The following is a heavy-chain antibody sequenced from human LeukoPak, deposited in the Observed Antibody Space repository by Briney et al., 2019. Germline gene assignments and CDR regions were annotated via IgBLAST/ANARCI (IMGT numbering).Heavy chain of an antibody. D-gene: IGHD2-2*01. CDR1: DDSISSYY. CDR3: ARGGGLGYCSSTSCYAFDY. CDR2: IYYSGRA. V-gene: IGHV4-59*12. J-gene: IGHJ4*02. Sequence: SETLSLTCTVSDDSISSYYWRWIRQPPGKGLEWIGFIYYSGRAYYNPSLNSRVTLSVDTSKNQFSLKLSSVTAADTAVYYCARGGGLGYCSSTSCYAFDYWGQGTLVTVSS.